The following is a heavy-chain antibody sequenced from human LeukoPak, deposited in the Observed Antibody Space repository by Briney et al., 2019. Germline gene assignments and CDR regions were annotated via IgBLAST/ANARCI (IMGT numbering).Heavy chain of an antibody. CDR3: ARQRGDTAMVTPYYYYGMDV. D-gene: IGHD5-18*01. V-gene: IGHV4-30-4*01. CDR1: GGSISSGDYY. J-gene: IGHJ6*02. Sequence: PSETLSITCTVSGGSISSGDYYWSWIRQPPGKGLEWIGYIYYSGSTYYNPSLKSRVTISVDTSKNQFSLKLSSVTAADTAVYYCARQRGDTAMVTPYYYYGMDVWGQGTTVTVSS. CDR2: IYYSGST.